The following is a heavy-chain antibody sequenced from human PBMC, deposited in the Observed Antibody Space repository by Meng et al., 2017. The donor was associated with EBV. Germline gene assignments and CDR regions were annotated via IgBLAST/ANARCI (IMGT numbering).Heavy chain of an antibody. V-gene: IGHV4-34*01. Sequence: QVQLQRWGAGLLKPSXXXXXTCAVYGGSFSGYYWSWIRQPPGKGLEWIGEINHSGSTNYNPSLKSRVTISVDTSKNQFSLKLSSVTAADTAVYYCARGSYGSGSYFDYWGQGTLVTVSS. CDR2: INHSGST. CDR3: ARGSYGSGSYFDY. CDR1: GGSFSGYY. D-gene: IGHD3-10*01. J-gene: IGHJ4*02.